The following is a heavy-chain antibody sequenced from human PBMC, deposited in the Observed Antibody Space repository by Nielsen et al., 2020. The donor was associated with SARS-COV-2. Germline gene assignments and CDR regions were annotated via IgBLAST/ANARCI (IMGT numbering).Heavy chain of an antibody. V-gene: IGHV3-48*04. J-gene: IGHJ4*02. CDR2: ISSSGSTI. CDR3: ARVNTGRITMIVVVEYFDY. CDR1: GFTFSSYG. Sequence: GESLKISCAASGFTFSSYGMHWVRQAPGKGLEWVSYISSSGSTIYYADSVKGRFTISRDNAKNSLYLQMNSLRAEDTAVYYCARVNTGRITMIVVVEYFDYWGQGTLVTVSS. D-gene: IGHD3-22*01.